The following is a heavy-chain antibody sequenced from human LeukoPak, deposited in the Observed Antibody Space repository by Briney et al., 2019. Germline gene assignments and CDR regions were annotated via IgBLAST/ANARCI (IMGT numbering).Heavy chain of an antibody. CDR2: INPESGDT. CDR1: GYNFVFFD. CDR3: ARGMGWGDR. Sequence: GASVKVSCMHSGYNFVFFDIYWVRQARGPGVGWMGYINPESGDTGYAPRFQGRVSITRETAISTAFLEINSLSSEDTAIYCCARGMGWGDRWGRVTLVTVSS. D-gene: IGHD1-26*01. J-gene: IGHJ4*02. V-gene: IGHV1-8*01.